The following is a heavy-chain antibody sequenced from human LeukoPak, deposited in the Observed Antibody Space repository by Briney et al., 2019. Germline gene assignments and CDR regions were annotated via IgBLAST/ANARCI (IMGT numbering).Heavy chain of an antibody. V-gene: IGHV1-18*01. J-gene: IGHJ6*02. CDR2: ISAYNGNT. CDR3: ASWRGNYYGSGSYYNAGMDV. Sequence: ASVKVSCKASGYTFTSYGISWVRQAPGQGLEWMGWISAYNGNTNYAQKLQGRVTMTTDTSTSTAYMELRSLRSDDTAVYYCASWRGNYYGSGSYYNAGMDVWGQGTTVTVSS. CDR1: GYTFTSYG. D-gene: IGHD3-10*01.